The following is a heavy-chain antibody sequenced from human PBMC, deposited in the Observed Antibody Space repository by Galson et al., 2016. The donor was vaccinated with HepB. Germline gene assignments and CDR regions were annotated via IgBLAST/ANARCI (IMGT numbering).Heavy chain of an antibody. CDR1: GFTFSNFG. Sequence: SLRLSCAASGFTFSNFGMSWVRQAPGKGLEWISYIGSGSNTIYYADSVKGRFTISGDNAKNSLSLQMNSLSAEDTAVYYCARDIPGVSYFDYWGQGTLVTVSS. J-gene: IGHJ4*02. D-gene: IGHD2-21*01. CDR2: IGSGSNTI. V-gene: IGHV3-48*01. CDR3: ARDIPGVSYFDY.